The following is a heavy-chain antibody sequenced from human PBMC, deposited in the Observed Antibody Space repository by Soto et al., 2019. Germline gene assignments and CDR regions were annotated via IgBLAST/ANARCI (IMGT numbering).Heavy chain of an antibody. D-gene: IGHD4-17*01. J-gene: IGHJ4*02. CDR2: INPGSGTT. CDR3: ARPTVYYFDY. CDR1: GFTFSNYY. V-gene: IGHV1-46*03. Sequence: QVQLVQSGAEVKKPGASVKVSCKTSGFTFSNYYIHWVRQAPGQGLEWMGIINPGSGTTNYAQKCRGRITVTWDTSTSTVYMQLSSLTSDDTAVYYCARPTVYYFDYWGQGTLITVSS.